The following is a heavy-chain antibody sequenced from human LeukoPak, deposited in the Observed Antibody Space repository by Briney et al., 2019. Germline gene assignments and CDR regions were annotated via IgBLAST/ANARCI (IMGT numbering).Heavy chain of an antibody. J-gene: IGHJ6*02. V-gene: IGHV1-18*01. D-gene: IGHD3-10*01. CDR3: ASGITMVRGVITEKHYYYGMDV. CDR1: GYTFTSYG. CDR2: ISAYNGNT. Sequence: GASVKVSCKASGYTFTSYGISWVRQAPGQGLEWMGWISAYNGNTNYAQKLQGRVTMTTDTSTSTVYMELSSLRSEDTAVYYCASGITMVRGVITEKHYYYGMDVWGQGTTVTVSS.